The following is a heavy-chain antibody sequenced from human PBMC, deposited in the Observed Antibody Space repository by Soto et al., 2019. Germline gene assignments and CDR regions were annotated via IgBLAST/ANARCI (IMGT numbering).Heavy chain of an antibody. CDR2: VKSDGSST. V-gene: IGHV3-74*01. D-gene: IGHD2-15*01. CDR3: AKDLLPSSPLKVVIGPYV. Sequence: GGSLRLSCVGSGFTFSNYWMHWVRQAPGKGLEWVSRVKSDGSSTSYADSVKGRFTISRDNSKNTLYLQMNSLRAEDTAVYYCAKDLLPSSPLKVVIGPYVWGQGTTVTVSS. J-gene: IGHJ6*02. CDR1: GFTFSNYW.